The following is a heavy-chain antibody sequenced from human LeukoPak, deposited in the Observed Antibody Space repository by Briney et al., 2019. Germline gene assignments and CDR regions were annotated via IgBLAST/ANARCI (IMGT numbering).Heavy chain of an antibody. V-gene: IGHV3-21*01. CDR1: GFTFSSYS. J-gene: IGHJ3*02. CDR3: ARDSDIVVVPAARLRFGAFDI. Sequence: GGSLRLSCAASGFTFSSYSMNWVRQAPGKGLKWVSSISSSSSYIYYADSVKGRFTISRDNAKNSLYLQMNSLRAEDTAVYYCARDSDIVVVPAARLRFGAFDIWGQGTMVTVSS. D-gene: IGHD2-2*01. CDR2: ISSSSSYI.